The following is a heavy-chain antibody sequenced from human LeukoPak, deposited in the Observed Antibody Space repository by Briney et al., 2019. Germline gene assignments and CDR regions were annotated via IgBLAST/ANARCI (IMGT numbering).Heavy chain of an antibody. J-gene: IGHJ4*02. D-gene: IGHD5-12*01. CDR1: GFIFSSHG. CDR2: ISPSGDIT. V-gene: IGHV3-23*01. Sequence: GGSLRLSCAASGFIFSSHGMNWVRQAPGKGLEWVSGISPSGDITYYADSVKGRFTISRDNAKNSLYLQMNSLRAEDTAVYCCARHGYSGYGGFDYWGQGTQVTVSS. CDR3: ARHGYSGYGGFDY.